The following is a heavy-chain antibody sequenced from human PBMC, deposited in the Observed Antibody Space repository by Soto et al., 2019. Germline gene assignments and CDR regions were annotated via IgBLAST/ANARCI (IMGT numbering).Heavy chain of an antibody. CDR3: ARLVTGYCSGGSCDFREGFDP. CDR2: IYPGDSDT. CDR1: GYSFTSYW. V-gene: IGHV5-51*03. J-gene: IGHJ5*02. D-gene: IGHD2-15*01. Sequence: EVQLVQSGAEVKKPGESLKISCKGSGYSFTSYWIGWVRQMPGKGLEWMGIIYPGDSDTRYSPSFQCQVTISADKSIGAGNLQWSGLKASATAMYYCARLVTGYCSGGSCDFREGFDPWGPGTLVTVSS.